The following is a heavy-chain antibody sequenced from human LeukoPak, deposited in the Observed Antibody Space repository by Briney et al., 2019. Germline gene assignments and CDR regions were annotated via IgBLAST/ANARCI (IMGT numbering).Heavy chain of an antibody. J-gene: IGHJ4*02. CDR1: GCTFSSYA. Sequence: ASVKVSCKASGCTFSSYAISWVRQAPGQGLEWMGRIIPILGIANYAQKFQGRVTITADKSTSTAYMELSSLRSEDTAVYYCARSPTIFGVVKGIHDYWGQGTLVTVSS. D-gene: IGHD3-3*01. CDR2: IIPILGIA. CDR3: ARSPTIFGVVKGIHDY. V-gene: IGHV1-69*04.